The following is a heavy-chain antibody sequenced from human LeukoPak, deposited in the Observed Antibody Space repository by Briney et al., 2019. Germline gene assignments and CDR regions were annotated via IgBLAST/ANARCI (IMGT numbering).Heavy chain of an antibody. D-gene: IGHD6-13*01. J-gene: IGHJ4*02. Sequence: ASVKVSCKASGYTFTSYGISWVRQAPGQGLEWMGWISAYNGNTNYAQKLQGRVTMTTDTSTSTAYMELRSLRSDDTAVYYCARDRGIAADPYYFDYWGQGTLVTVSS. V-gene: IGHV1-18*01. CDR3: ARDRGIAADPYYFDY. CDR1: GYTFTSYG. CDR2: ISAYNGNT.